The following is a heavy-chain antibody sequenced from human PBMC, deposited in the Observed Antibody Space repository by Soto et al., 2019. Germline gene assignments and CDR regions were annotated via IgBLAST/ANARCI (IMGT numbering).Heavy chain of an antibody. CDR2: ISGSGRST. Sequence: GGSLRLSCAASGFTFSSYAMSWVRQAPGKGLEWVSAISGSGRSTYYADSVKGRFTISRDNSKNTLYLQMNSLRAEDTAVYYCAKNLASVPSAFDIWGQGTMVTVSS. D-gene: IGHD2-21*01. J-gene: IGHJ3*02. CDR3: AKNLASVPSAFDI. V-gene: IGHV3-23*01. CDR1: GFTFSSYA.